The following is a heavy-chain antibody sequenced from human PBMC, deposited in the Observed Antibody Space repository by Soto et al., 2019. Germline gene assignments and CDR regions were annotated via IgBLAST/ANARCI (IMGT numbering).Heavy chain of an antibody. D-gene: IGHD3-3*01. CDR2: ISGSGGST. V-gene: IGHV3-23*01. Sequence: GGSLRLSCAASGFTFSSYAMSWVRQAPGKGLEWVSAISGSGGSTYYADSVKGRFTISRDNSKNTLYLQMNSLRAEDTAVYYCAKESITIFGVVIIPVPIDYWGQGTLVTVS. CDR1: GFTFSSYA. CDR3: AKESITIFGVVIIPVPIDY. J-gene: IGHJ4*02.